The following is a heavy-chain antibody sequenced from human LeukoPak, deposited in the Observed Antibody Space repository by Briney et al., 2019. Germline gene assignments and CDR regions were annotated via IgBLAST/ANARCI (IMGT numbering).Heavy chain of an antibody. V-gene: IGHV1-58*02. CDR3: ARAWIQLWLLYDP. CDR2: IVVGSGNT. J-gene: IGHJ5*02. Sequence: SVKVSCKASGFTFTSSAMQWVRQARGQRLEWIGWIVVGSGNTNYAQKFQERVTITRDMSTSTAYMELSSLRSEDTAVYYCARAWIQLWLLYDPWGQGTLVTVSS. CDR1: GFTFTSSA. D-gene: IGHD5-18*01.